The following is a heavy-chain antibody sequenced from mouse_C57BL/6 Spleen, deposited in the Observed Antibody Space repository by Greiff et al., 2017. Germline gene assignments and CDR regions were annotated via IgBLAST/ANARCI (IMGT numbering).Heavy chain of an antibody. D-gene: IGHD1-1*01. J-gene: IGHJ3*01. Sequence: QVQLKESGAELVKPGASVKMSCKASGYTFTTYPIEWMKQNHGKSLEWIGNFHPYNDDTKYNEKFKGKATLTVEKSSSTVYLELSRLTSDDSAVYYCARGYGSSSAWSAYWGQGTLVTVSA. CDR2: FHPYNDDT. CDR3: ARGYGSSSAWSAY. CDR1: GYTFTTYP. V-gene: IGHV1-47*01.